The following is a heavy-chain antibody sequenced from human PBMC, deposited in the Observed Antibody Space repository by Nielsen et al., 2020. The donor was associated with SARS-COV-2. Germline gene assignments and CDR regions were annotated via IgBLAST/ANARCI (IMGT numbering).Heavy chain of an antibody. D-gene: IGHD5-12*01. Sequence: GESLKIYCSDYGFTFSSYAMSWVRQAPGKGLEWVSYISSSSSYANYADSVKGRFTSSRDNAKNSLYLQMNSLRAEDTAVYYCAISGYAHDAFDIWGQGTMVTVSS. CDR1: GFTFSSYA. CDR2: ISSSSSYA. V-gene: IGHV3-21*05. CDR3: AISGYAHDAFDI. J-gene: IGHJ3*02.